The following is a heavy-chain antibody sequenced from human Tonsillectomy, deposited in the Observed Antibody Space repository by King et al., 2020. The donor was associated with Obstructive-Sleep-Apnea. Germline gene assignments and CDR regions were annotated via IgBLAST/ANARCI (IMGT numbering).Heavy chain of an antibody. V-gene: IGHV3-23*04. CDR1: AFTFSSYA. D-gene: IGHD3-16*01. J-gene: IGHJ4*02. Sequence: VQLVQSGGGLVQPGGSLRLSCAASAFTFSSYAMSWVRQAPGKGLEWVSAISDNGGHTYYADSVKGRFTISRDHSKSTLYLQMNSLRAEDTAVYYCVKDRWGSYFDSWGQGILVTVSS. CDR3: VKDRWGSYFDS. CDR2: ISDNGGHT.